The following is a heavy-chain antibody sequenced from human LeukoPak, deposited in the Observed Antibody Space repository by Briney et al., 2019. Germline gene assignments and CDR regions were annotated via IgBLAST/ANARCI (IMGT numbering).Heavy chain of an antibody. J-gene: IGHJ4*02. CDR2: INPNSGGT. V-gene: IGHV1-2*02. CDR1: GYTFTDYY. Sequence: ASVKVSCKASGYTFTDYYMHWVRQAPGQGLEWMGWINPNSGGTKYAQKFQGRVTMTRDTSISTAYMELSRLRSDDTAVYYCTRDQWNYDTSGYYATFDYWGQGSLVTVSS. CDR3: TRDQWNYDTSGYYATFDY. D-gene: IGHD3-22*01.